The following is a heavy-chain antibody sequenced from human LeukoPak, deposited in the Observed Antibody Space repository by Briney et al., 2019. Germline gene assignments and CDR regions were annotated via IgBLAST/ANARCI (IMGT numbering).Heavy chain of an antibody. CDR2: IYHSGST. CDR1: GYSISSGYY. D-gene: IGHD3-22*01. J-gene: IGHJ3*01. Sequence: PSETLSLTCTVSGYSISSGYYWGWIRQPPGKGLEWIGSIYHSGSTYYKPSLKSRVTISVDTSKNQFSLKLTSVTAADTAVYYCARDRYDSSGYPGAFDLWGQGTMVTVSS. CDR3: ARDRYDSSGYPGAFDL. V-gene: IGHV4-38-2*02.